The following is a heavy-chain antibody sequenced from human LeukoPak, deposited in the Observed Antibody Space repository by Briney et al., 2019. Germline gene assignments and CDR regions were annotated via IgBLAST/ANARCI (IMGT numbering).Heavy chain of an antibody. D-gene: IGHD6-13*01. V-gene: IGHV4-4*07. CDR3: ARDADSSSWYISAFDI. J-gene: IGHJ3*02. Sequence: SETLFLTCTVSGGSISSYYWSWIRQPAGKGLEWIGRIYTSGSTNYNPSLKSRVTMSVDTSKNQFPLKLSSVTAADTAVYYCARDADSSSWYISAFDIWGQGTMVTVSS. CDR2: IYTSGST. CDR1: GGSISSYY.